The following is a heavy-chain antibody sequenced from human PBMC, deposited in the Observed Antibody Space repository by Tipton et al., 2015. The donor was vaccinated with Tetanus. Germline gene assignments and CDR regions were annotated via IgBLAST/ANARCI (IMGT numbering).Heavy chain of an antibody. D-gene: IGHD3-10*01. CDR3: ARDRGVRGGYYYYHGMDV. CDR1: GGSITSGAYL. J-gene: IGHJ6*02. V-gene: IGHV4-30-2*01. Sequence: LSLTCAVSGGSITSGAYLWGWIRQPPGKGLEWIGYIYHSGSTYYNPSLKSRVTISVDTSQKQISLKVNSVTAADTAVYYCARDRGVRGGYYYYHGMDVWGQGTTVTVSS. CDR2: IYHSGST.